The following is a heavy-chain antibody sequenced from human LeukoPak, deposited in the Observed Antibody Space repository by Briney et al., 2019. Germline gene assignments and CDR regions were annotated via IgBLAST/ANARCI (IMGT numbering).Heavy chain of an antibody. D-gene: IGHD3-22*01. CDR3: TTELADIRP. V-gene: IGHV3-15*01. Sequence: PGGSLRLSCTASGFTFSNAWMTWVRQAPGLGLEWVGRIKSKSDGETTNYAAPVKGRFTISRDDSKNTLYLQMNSLRSEDTAVYYCTTELADIRPWGQGTLVTVSS. CDR1: GFTFSNAW. J-gene: IGHJ5*02. CDR2: IKSKSDGETT.